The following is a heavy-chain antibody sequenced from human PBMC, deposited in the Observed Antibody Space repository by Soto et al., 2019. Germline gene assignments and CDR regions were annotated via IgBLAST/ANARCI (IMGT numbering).Heavy chain of an antibody. CDR3: ARDLACSSTSCYTSWFDP. Sequence: SLRLSCEASGFTFSSYGMRWVRQAPCEGLEWVAVIWYDGSNKYYADSVKGRFTISRDNSKNTLYLQMNSLRAEDTAVYYCARDLACSSTSCYTSWFDPWGQGTPVTGSS. V-gene: IGHV3-33*01. CDR2: IWYDGSNK. CDR1: GFTFSSYG. D-gene: IGHD2-2*02. J-gene: IGHJ5*02.